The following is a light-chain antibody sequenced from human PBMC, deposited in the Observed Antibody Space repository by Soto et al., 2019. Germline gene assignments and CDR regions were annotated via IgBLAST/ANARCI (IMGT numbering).Light chain of an antibody. V-gene: IGKV1-9*01. CDR1: QDISNY. CDR2: DVS. J-gene: IGKJ5*01. Sequence: DIQMTQSPSSLSASVGDRFTITCQASQDISNYLNWYQQKPGKAPRLLIYDVSILESGVPSRFSGSYSGTEFTLTITSLQPEDFATYYCQQVNSYPITFGQGTRLEIK. CDR3: QQVNSYPIT.